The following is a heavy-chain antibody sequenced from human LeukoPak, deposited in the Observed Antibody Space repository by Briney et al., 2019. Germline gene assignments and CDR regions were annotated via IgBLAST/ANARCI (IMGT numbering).Heavy chain of an antibody. V-gene: IGHV1-8*01. CDR3: ARMTYEGRGPKPNWFDP. CDR2: MNPNSGYT. CDR1: GYSFTSYD. D-gene: IGHD2-21*01. J-gene: IGHJ5*02. Sequence: VASVKVSCKASGYSFTSYDINWVRQATGQGLEWMGWMNPNSGYTGYAQRFQGRITMTRNTSISTVYMELSSLRFEDTAIYYCARMTYEGRGPKPNWFDPGGQGTLVTVSS.